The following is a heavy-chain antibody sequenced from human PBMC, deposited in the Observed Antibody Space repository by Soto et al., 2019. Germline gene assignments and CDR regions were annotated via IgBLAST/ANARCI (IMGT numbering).Heavy chain of an antibody. CDR1: GFIFSNAW. CDR3: TTGWSSKDY. CDR2: IKNKADGGTT. D-gene: IGHD2-2*01. J-gene: IGHJ4*02. V-gene: IGHV3-15*01. Sequence: EVQLVESGGGLVKPGGSLRLSCAASGFIFSNAWMTWVRQAPGKGLEWVGRIKNKADGGTTDFAAPVKGRFFISRDDSKNTPYLQMTSLKAEDRAVYFCTTGWSSKDYWGQGTLVTVSS.